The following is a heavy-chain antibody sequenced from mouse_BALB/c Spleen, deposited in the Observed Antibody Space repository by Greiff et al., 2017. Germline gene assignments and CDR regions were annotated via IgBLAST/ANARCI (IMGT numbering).Heavy chain of an antibody. Sequence: EVQLVESGGGLVKPGGSLKLSCAASGFAFSSYGMSWVRQTPDKRLELVATINSNGGSTYYPDSVKGRFTISRDNAKNTLYLQMSSLKSEDTAMYYCARPGGAWFAYWGQGTLVTVSA. CDR2: INSNGGST. CDR1: GFAFSSYG. V-gene: IGHV5-6-3*01. CDR3: ARPGGAWFAY. J-gene: IGHJ3*01.